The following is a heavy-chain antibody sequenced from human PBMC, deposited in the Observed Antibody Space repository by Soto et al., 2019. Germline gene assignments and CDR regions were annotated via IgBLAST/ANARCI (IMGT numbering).Heavy chain of an antibody. CDR1: GDSISRSYW. CDR2: IYHSGST. D-gene: IGHD3-10*01. V-gene: IGHV4-4*02. Sequence: SETLSLTCAVSGDSISRSYWWSWVRQFPGKGLEWIGGIYHSGSTIYNPSLQSRVTLSVDKSKNEFSLKMSSVTAADTAVYYCISKFGQLLADAIHSWGQGIMVTVSS. J-gene: IGHJ3*02. CDR3: ISKFGQLLADAIHS.